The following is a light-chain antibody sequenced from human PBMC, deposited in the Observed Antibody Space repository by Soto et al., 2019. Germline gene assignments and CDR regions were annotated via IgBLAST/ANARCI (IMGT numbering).Light chain of an antibody. J-gene: IGLJ1*01. CDR2: DGS. Sequence: QSALTQPASVSGSPGQSVAISCTGTSSDVGSYTAVSWYQQHPGKAPKLMIYDGSKRPSGVSDRFSGSKSGNTAALTISGLEAEDEADYYCCSYAGNPYVFGTGTKVTVL. CDR1: SSDVGSYTA. V-gene: IGLV2-23*01. CDR3: CSYAGNPYV.